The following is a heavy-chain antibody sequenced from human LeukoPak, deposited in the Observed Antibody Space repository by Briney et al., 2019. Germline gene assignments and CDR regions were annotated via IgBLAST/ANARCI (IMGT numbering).Heavy chain of an antibody. V-gene: IGHV4-59*12. J-gene: IGHJ5*02. CDR2: IYYGGSN. CDR1: GGSINNYY. Sequence: EPSETLSLTCTVSGGSINNYYWSWIRQPPGKGLEWIGYIYYGGSNNYNPSLKSRVTISVDTSKNPLSLKLSSVTAADTAAYYCASMESGYRSGWSNWFDPWGQGTLVTVSS. CDR3: ASMESGYRSGWSNWFDP. D-gene: IGHD6-19*01.